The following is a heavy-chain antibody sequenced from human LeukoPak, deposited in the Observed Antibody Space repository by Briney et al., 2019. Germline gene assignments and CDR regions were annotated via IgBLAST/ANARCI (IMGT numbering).Heavy chain of an antibody. CDR3: ARDLPYSGSYYGTDHYFDY. CDR1: GYTFTSYG. J-gene: IGHJ4*02. D-gene: IGHD1-26*01. CDR2: ISAYNGNT. Sequence: GASVKVSCKASGYTFTSYGISWVRQAPGQGLEWMGWISAYNGNTNYAQKLQGRVTMTTDTSTSTAYMELRSLRSDDTAVYYCARDLPYSGSYYGTDHYFDYWGQGTLVTVSS. V-gene: IGHV1-18*01.